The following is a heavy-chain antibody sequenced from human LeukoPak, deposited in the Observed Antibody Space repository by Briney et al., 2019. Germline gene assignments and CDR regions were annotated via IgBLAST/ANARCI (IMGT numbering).Heavy chain of an antibody. CDR3: VRGYYGDYYFDL. D-gene: IGHD4-17*01. CDR1: GFSFSTYS. CDR2: ISSSSSYI. Sequence: GGSLRLSCAASGFSFSTYSMNWVRQAPGKGLEWVSSISSSSSYIYYADSVKGRFTVSRDNAKNSLHLQMNSLRAEDTAVYYCVRGYYGDYYFDLWGQGTLVIVSS. J-gene: IGHJ4*02. V-gene: IGHV3-21*01.